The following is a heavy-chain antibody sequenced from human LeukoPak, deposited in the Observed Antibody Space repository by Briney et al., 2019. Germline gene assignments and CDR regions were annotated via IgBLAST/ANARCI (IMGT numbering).Heavy chain of an antibody. J-gene: IGHJ4*02. Sequence: GGSLRLSCAASGFTFSSYAMHWVRQAPGKGLEWVAVISYDGSNKYYADSVKGRFTISRDNSKNTLYLQMNSLRAEDTAVYYCARDHGASSWYYYWGQGTLVTVSS. V-gene: IGHV3-30-3*01. D-gene: IGHD6-13*01. CDR3: ARDHGASSWYYY. CDR1: GFTFSSYA. CDR2: ISYDGSNK.